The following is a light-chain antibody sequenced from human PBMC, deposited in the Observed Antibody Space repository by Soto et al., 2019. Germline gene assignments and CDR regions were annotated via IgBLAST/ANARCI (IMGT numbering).Light chain of an antibody. Sequence: AIQMTQSPSSLSASVGDRLTITGRASQGIRDDLGWYQQKQGKAPKLLIYSAPSLQSGVPSRLRRSGAGTCLSLAISSLQPEDFPTYYCLQDYNSQWTVGQGATVHIK. V-gene: IGKV1-6*01. J-gene: IGKJ1*01. CDR2: SAP. CDR3: LQDYNSQWT. CDR1: QGIRDD.